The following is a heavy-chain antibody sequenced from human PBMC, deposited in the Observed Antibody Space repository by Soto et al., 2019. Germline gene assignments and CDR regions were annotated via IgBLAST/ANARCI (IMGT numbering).Heavy chain of an antibody. CDR2: ISSSGSTI. Sequence: GGSLRLSCAASGFTFSSYELNCVRQAPGKGLEWFSYISSSGSTIYYADSVKGRFTISRDNAKNSLYLQMDSLRAEDTAVYYCARAGSYYSFDYWGQGTLVTVSS. J-gene: IGHJ4*02. V-gene: IGHV3-48*03. CDR1: GFTFSSYE. D-gene: IGHD1-26*01. CDR3: ARAGSYYSFDY.